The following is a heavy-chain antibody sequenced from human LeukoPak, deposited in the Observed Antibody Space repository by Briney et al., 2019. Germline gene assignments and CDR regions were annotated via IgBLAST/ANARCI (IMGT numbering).Heavy chain of an antibody. V-gene: IGHV4-39*07. Sequence: PSETLSLTCTVSGISISSSTYYWGWIRQPPGKGLEWIGNIYYSGSTYYNPSLKSRVSISIDTSKKKFSLKLSSVTAADTAVYYCATQYESNWFDPWGQGTLVTVSS. CDR2: IYYSGST. CDR1: GISISSSTYY. D-gene: IGHD3-3*01. CDR3: ATQYESNWFDP. J-gene: IGHJ5*02.